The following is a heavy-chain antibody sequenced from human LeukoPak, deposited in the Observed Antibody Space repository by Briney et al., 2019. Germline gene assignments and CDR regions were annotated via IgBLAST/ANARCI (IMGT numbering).Heavy chain of an antibody. V-gene: IGHV1-46*01. J-gene: IGHJ4*02. Sequence: ASVTVSCTASAYTFTGYYMHWVRQAPGQGLAWMGLIKPSGGSTTYAQKFQGRVTMTRDTSTSTVYMELSSLRSEDTAVYYCTSSGDSDSSGYYPDYWGQGTLVTVSS. CDR1: AYTFTGYY. D-gene: IGHD3-22*01. CDR2: IKPSGGST. CDR3: TSSGDSDSSGYYPDY.